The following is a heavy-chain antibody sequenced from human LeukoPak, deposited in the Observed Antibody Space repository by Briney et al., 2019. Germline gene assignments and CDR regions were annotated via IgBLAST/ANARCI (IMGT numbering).Heavy chain of an antibody. CDR2: INPNSGGT. Sequence: ASVKVSCKASGYTFTGYYMHWVRQAPGQGLEWMGWINPNSGGTNYAQKFQGRVTMTRDTSISTAYMELSSLRSEDTAVYYCARDKMDYYASGSYYIDFDYWGQGTLVTVSS. J-gene: IGHJ4*02. CDR3: ARDKMDYYASGSYYIDFDY. CDR1: GYTFTGYY. V-gene: IGHV1-2*02. D-gene: IGHD3-10*01.